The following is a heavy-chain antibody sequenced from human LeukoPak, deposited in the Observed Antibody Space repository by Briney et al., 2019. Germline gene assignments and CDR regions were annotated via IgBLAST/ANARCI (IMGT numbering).Heavy chain of an antibody. CDR1: GFTFSYYT. Sequence: PGGSLRLSCAASGFTFSYYTMHWVRQAPGKGLEWVAVISYDGSNEYYADSVKGRFTISRDNSKNTLYLQMNSLRAEDTAVYYCARVAVAGTHFFDYWGQGTLVTVSS. D-gene: IGHD6-19*01. CDR2: ISYDGSNE. V-gene: IGHV3-30-3*01. CDR3: ARVAVAGTHFFDY. J-gene: IGHJ4*02.